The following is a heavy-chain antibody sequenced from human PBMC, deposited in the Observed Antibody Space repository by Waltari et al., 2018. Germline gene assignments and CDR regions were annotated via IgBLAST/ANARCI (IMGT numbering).Heavy chain of an antibody. CDR2: ISYDGSNK. J-gene: IGHJ4*02. V-gene: IGHV3-30-3*01. Sequence: QVQLVESGGGVVQPGRSLRLSCAASGFTFSSYAMHWVRQAPGKGLEWVAVISYDGSNKYYADSVKGRFTISRDNSKNTLYLQMNSLRAEDTAVYYCANFDYGDYYYFDYWGQGTLVTVSS. CDR1: GFTFSSYA. D-gene: IGHD4-17*01. CDR3: ANFDYGDYYYFDY.